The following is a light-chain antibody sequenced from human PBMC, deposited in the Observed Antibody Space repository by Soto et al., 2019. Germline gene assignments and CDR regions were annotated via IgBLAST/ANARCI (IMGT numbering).Light chain of an antibody. J-gene: IGLJ1*01. V-gene: IGLV2-14*01. CDR3: NSHTSSRTLV. CDR1: SSDVGGYNY. CDR2: EVS. Sequence: SALTQPASVSGSPGQSITISCTGTSSDVGGYNYVSWYQQHPGKAPKLMIYEVSHRPSGVSNRFSGSKSGNTASLTISGLQAEDEADYYCNSHTSSRTLVFGTGTKLTVL.